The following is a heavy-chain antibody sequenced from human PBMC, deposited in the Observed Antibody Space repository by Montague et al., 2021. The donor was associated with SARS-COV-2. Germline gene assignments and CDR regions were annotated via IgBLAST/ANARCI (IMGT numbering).Heavy chain of an antibody. Sequence: SETLSLTCTVSGGSVSSGSYYWSWIRQPPGKGLEWIGNIYYSGSTNYNPSVKSRVTISVDTSKNQFSLKLSSVTAADTAMYYCAFGGLDAFDIWGQGTVVTVSS. J-gene: IGHJ3*02. D-gene: IGHD4-23*01. CDR1: GGSVSSGSYY. V-gene: IGHV4-61*01. CDR2: IYYSGST. CDR3: AFGGLDAFDI.